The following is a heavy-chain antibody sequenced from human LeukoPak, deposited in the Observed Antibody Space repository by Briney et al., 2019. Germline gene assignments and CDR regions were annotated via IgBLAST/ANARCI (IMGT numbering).Heavy chain of an antibody. Sequence: SETPSLTCTVSGGSISSYYWSWIRQPPGKGLEWIGYIYYSGSTNYNPSLKSRVTISVDTSKNQFSLKLSSVTAADTAVYYCARDRGYWYFDLWGRGTLVTVSS. J-gene: IGHJ2*01. CDR1: GGSISSYY. CDR3: ARDRGYWYFDL. V-gene: IGHV4-59*01. D-gene: IGHD1-26*01. CDR2: IYYSGST.